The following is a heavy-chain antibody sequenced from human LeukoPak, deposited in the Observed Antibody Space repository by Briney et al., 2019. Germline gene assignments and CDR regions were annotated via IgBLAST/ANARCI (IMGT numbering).Heavy chain of an antibody. V-gene: IGHV3-21*01. CDR3: ARAGQWPSDAFDI. J-gene: IGHJ3*02. CDR1: GFTFSSYS. D-gene: IGHD6-19*01. CDR2: ISSSNSYI. Sequence: GGSLRLSCAASGFTFSSYSMNWVRQAPGKGLEWVSSISSSNSYIYYADSVKGRFTISRDNAKNSLSLQMNSLRAEDTAVYYCARAGQWPSDAFDIWGQGTMVTVSS.